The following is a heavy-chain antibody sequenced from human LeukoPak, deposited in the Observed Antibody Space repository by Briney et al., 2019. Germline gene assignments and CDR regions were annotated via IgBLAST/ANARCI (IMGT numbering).Heavy chain of an antibody. CDR1: GFTFSSYA. V-gene: IGHV3-23*01. J-gene: IGHJ1*01. Sequence: GGSLRLSCAASGFTFSSYAMSWVRQAPGQGLEWVSAISGSGGSTYYADSVKGRFTISRDNSKNTLYLQMDSLRAEDTAVYYCAKDSDVGVGGDFQHWGQGTLVTVSS. CDR2: ISGSGGST. D-gene: IGHD1-26*01. CDR3: AKDSDVGVGGDFQH.